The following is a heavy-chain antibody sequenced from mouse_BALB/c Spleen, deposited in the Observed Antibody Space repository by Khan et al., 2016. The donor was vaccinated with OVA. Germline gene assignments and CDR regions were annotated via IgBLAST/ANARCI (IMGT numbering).Heavy chain of an antibody. Sequence: VQLQESGAELARPGASVKLSCKSSGYTFTSYWMQWIKQRPGQGLEWIGTIYPGDGDTRYTQKFKDKATLTADKSSNTAYMQLSNLASEDSAVYYCASYRYDYVDYWGQGTTLTGAS. CDR3: ASYRYDYVDY. CDR1: GYTFTSYW. CDR2: IYPGDGDT. D-gene: IGHD2-14*01. V-gene: IGHV1-87*01. J-gene: IGHJ2*01.